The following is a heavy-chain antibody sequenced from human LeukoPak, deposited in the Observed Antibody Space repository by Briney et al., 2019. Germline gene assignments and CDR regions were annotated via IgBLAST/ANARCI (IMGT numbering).Heavy chain of an antibody. V-gene: IGHV4-30-2*01. Sequence: SQTLSLTCAVSGGSISSGGYSWSWIRQPPGKGLEWIGYIYHSGSTYYNPSLKSRVTISVDTSKNQFSLKLSSVTAADTAVYYCARDRPSRIVATTNYRDYWGQGTLVTVSS. D-gene: IGHD5-12*01. CDR1: GGSISSGGYS. CDR3: ARDRPSRIVATTNYRDY. J-gene: IGHJ4*02. CDR2: IYHSGST.